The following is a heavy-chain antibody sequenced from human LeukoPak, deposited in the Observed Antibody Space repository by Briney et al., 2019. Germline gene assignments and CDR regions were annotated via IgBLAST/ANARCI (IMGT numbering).Heavy chain of an antibody. CDR2: IYPGDSDT. CDR1: GYGFTSYW. D-gene: IGHD3-22*01. V-gene: IGHV5-51*01. Sequence: AGESLKISCKGSGYGFTSYWIGWVRQMPGKGLEWMGIIYPGDSDTRYSPSFQGQVTISADKSISTAYLQWSSLKASDTAMYYCARLGYDSSGYYWAGYFDYWGQGTLVTVFS. CDR3: ARLGYDSSGYYWAGYFDY. J-gene: IGHJ4*02.